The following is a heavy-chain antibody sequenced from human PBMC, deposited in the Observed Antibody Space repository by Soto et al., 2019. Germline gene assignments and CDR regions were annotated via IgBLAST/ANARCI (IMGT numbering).Heavy chain of an antibody. CDR2: MSPNSGRT. D-gene: IGHD2-2*02. J-gene: IGHJ4*02. CDR1: GYTFSNHD. V-gene: IGHV1-8*01. Sequence: GASVKVSCKASGYTFSNHDINWVRQATGQGLEWMGWMSPNSGRTGYAQKFQGRVTMTRNTSSSTAYMELSSLRSDDTAVYYCARGKRYTNDYWGQGTLVPV. CDR3: ARGKRYTNDY.